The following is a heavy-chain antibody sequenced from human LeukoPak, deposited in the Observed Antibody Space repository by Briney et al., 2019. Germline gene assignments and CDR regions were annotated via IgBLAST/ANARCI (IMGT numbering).Heavy chain of an antibody. CDR3: AKIVGATTYFDY. CDR2: IRFDGSNK. J-gene: IGHJ4*02. D-gene: IGHD1-26*01. Sequence: GGSLILSCAASGFNFSNHGMHWVRQAPGKGLEWVAFIRFDGSNKYYADSVKGRFTISRDNSKNTLYLQMNSLRAEDTAMYYCAKIVGATTYFDYWGQGTLVTVSS. V-gene: IGHV3-30*02. CDR1: GFNFSNHG.